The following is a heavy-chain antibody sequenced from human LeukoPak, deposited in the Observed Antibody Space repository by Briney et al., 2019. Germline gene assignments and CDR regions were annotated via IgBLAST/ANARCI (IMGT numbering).Heavy chain of an antibody. Sequence: PGGSLRLSCGATGFTFNHYGMHWVRQAPGKGLEWVAVIWSDGTNTYYADSVKGRFTISRVDYENTVYLQMNSLRPEDSGVYYCARDAQRGFGYSNSLKYWGRGTPVTVST. CDR1: GFTFNHYG. D-gene: IGHD4-11*01. V-gene: IGHV3-33*01. J-gene: IGHJ4*02. CDR2: IWSDGTNT. CDR3: ARDAQRGFGYSNSLKY.